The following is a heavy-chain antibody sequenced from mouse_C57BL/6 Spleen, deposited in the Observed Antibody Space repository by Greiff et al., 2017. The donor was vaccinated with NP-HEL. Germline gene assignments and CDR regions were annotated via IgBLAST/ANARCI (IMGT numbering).Heavy chain of an antibody. D-gene: IGHD1-1*01. CDR2: ISNGGGST. CDR3: ARQGNYYGSSYAWFAY. V-gene: IGHV5-12*01. J-gene: IGHJ3*01. CDR1: GFTFSDYY. Sequence: DVMLVESGGGLVQPGGSLKLSCAASGFTFSDYYMYWVRQTPEKRLEWVAYISNGGGSTYYPDTVKGRFTISRDNAKNTLYLQMSRLKSEDTAMYYCARQGNYYGSSYAWFAYWGQGTLVTVSA.